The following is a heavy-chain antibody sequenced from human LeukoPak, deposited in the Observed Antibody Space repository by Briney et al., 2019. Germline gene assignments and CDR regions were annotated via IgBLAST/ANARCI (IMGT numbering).Heavy chain of an antibody. CDR2: IYHSGST. D-gene: IGHD1-26*01. V-gene: IGHV4-38-2*01. CDR1: GYSISSGYY. J-gene: IGHJ4*02. CDR3: ATLSIVGATDFDY. Sequence: SETLSLTCAVSGYSISSGYYWGWIRQPPGNGLEWIGRIYHSGSTYYNPSLKSRVTISVETSKNQYSLKLSSVTAADTAVYYCATLSIVGATDFDYWGQGTLVTVSS.